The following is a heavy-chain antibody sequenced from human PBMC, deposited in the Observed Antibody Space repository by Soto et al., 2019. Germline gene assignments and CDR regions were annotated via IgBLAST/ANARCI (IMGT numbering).Heavy chain of an antibody. Sequence: GSLRLSCAASGFTFSSYSMSWVRQAPGKGLEWVSAISGSGGSTYYADSVKGRFTISRDNSKNTLYLQMNSLRAEDTAVYYCAKDYDFWSGRDAFDIWGQGTMVTVSS. J-gene: IGHJ3*02. CDR2: ISGSGGST. CDR3: AKDYDFWSGRDAFDI. V-gene: IGHV3-23*01. CDR1: GFTFSSYS. D-gene: IGHD3-3*01.